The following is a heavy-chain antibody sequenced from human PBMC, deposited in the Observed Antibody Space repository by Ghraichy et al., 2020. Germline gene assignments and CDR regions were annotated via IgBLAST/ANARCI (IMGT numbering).Heavy chain of an antibody. D-gene: IGHD3-10*01. CDR2: ISRRSDSI. Sequence: GGSLRLSCAASGFTFNTYSMNWVRQAPGKGLEWVSSISRRSDSIYYADSVKGRFTISRDNAKNSLYLQMNSLGAEDTAVYYCAREGEGYYGSGSYWDYWGQGILVTVSS. CDR1: GFTFNTYS. CDR3: AREGEGYYGSGSYWDY. J-gene: IGHJ4*02. V-gene: IGHV3-21*01.